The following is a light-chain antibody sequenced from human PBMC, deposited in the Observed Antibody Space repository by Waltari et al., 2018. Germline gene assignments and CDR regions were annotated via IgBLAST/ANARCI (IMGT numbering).Light chain of an antibody. J-gene: IGLJ1*01. CDR1: SSDVGGHNY. CDR2: YVS. CDR3: SSYTSSSTRV. Sequence: QSTLTQPASVSGSPGQSITISCTGTSSDVGGHNYVSWYQQHPGKAPKLVIYYVSSRPSGVSKRFSCSKSGNTASLTIYGLQAEDEADYYCSSYTSSSTRVFGTGTRVTVL. V-gene: IGLV2-14*03.